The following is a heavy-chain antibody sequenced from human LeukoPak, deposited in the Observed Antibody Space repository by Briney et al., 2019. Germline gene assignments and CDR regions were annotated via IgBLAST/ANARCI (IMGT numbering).Heavy chain of an antibody. Sequence: PSETLSLTCTVSGGSISSGGYYWSRIRQHPGKGLEWIGYIYYSGSTYYNPSLKSRVTISVDTSKNQFSLKLSSVTAADTAVYYCARGDSRGYSYGYGYFDYWGQGTLVTVSS. CDR1: GGSISSGGYY. D-gene: IGHD5-18*01. CDR2: IYYSGST. CDR3: ARGDSRGYSYGYGYFDY. J-gene: IGHJ4*02. V-gene: IGHV4-31*03.